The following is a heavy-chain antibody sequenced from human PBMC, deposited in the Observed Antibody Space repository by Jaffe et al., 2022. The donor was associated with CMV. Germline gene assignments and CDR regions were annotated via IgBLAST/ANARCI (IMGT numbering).Heavy chain of an antibody. CDR2: ISSSGSTI. V-gene: IGHV3-48*03. CDR3: ARDYCGGDCLYYYYYYMDV. J-gene: IGHJ6*03. CDR1: GFTFSSYE. D-gene: IGHD2-21*02. Sequence: EVQLVESGGGLVQPGGSLRLSCAASGFTFSSYEMNWVRQAPGKGLEWVSYISSSGSTIYYADSVKGRFTISRDNAKNSLYLQMNSLRAEDTAVYYCARDYCGGDCLYYYYYYMDVWGKGTTVTVSS.